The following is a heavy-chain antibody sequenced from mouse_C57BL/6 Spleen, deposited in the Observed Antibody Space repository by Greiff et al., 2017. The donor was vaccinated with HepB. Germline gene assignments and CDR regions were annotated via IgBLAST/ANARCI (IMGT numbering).Heavy chain of an antibody. CDR3: ARGSYYYGSSAFAY. CDR1: GYTFTSYW. Sequence: QVQLQQPGAELVKPGASVKMSCKASGYTFTSYWITWVKQRPGQGLEWIGDIYPGSGSTNYNEKFKSKATLTVDTSSSTAYMQLSSLTSEDSAVYYCARGSYYYGSSAFAYWGQGTLVTVSA. V-gene: IGHV1-55*01. D-gene: IGHD1-1*01. J-gene: IGHJ3*01. CDR2: IYPGSGST.